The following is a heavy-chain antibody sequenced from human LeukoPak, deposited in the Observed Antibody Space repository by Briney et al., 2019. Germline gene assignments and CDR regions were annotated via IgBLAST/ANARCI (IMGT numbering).Heavy chain of an antibody. Sequence: GGSLRLSCAASGFTFSDYAMNWVRQAPGKGLEWVSTISGGGGSTYYADSVKGRFTISRDNSKNTLYLQVNSLRAEDTAVYYCAKGGKWDVTPFDYWGQGTLVTVSS. V-gene: IGHV3-23*01. CDR1: GFTFSDYA. CDR2: ISGGGGST. J-gene: IGHJ4*02. D-gene: IGHD1-26*01. CDR3: AKGGKWDVTPFDY.